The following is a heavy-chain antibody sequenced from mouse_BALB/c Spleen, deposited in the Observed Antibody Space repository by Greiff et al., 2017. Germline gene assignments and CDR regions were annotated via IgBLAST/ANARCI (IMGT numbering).Heavy chain of an antibody. CDR3: ARQGYYAMDY. CDR2: INPGSSTI. J-gene: IGHJ4*01. CDR1: GFDFSRYW. Sequence: EVKLMESGGGLVQPGGSLNLSCAASGFDFSRYWMSWARQAPGKGQEWIGEINPGSSTINYTPSLKDKFIISRDNAKNTLYLQMSKVRSEDTALYYCARQGYYAMDYWGQGTSVTVSS. V-gene: IGHV4-2*02.